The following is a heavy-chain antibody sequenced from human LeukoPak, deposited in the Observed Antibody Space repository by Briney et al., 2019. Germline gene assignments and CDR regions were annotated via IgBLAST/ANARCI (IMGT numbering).Heavy chain of an antibody. CDR2: IRSKANSYTT. J-gene: IGHJ4*02. CDR1: GFTFSGSA. V-gene: IGHV3-73*01. D-gene: IGHD3-10*01. Sequence: PGGSLRLSCAASGFTFSGSAMHWVRQASGKGLEWVGRIRSKANSYTTAYAASVKGRFTISRDDSKNTAYLQMNSLKTEDTAVYYCTRNIWFGAPFDYWGQGTLATVSS. CDR3: TRNIWFGAPFDY.